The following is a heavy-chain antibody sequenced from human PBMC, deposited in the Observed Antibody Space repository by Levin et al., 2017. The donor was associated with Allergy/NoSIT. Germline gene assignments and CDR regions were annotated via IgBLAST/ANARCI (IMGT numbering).Heavy chain of an antibody. CDR3: VSRPVDGLPFGPFDF. CDR2: MHPSGTT. Sequence: PSETLSLSCAVFGSPINTDYFWGWVRQSPDKGLTWIATMHPSGTTYYSPSLRSRVALSLDTTHNRLSLCLISVTAADTALYYCVSRPVDGLPFGPFDFWGQGILVTVSS. V-gene: IGHV4-38-2*01. D-gene: IGHD2-21*01. CDR1: GSPINTDYF. J-gene: IGHJ4*02.